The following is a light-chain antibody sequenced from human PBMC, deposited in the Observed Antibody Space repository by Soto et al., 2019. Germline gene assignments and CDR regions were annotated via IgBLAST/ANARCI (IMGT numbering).Light chain of an antibody. CDR1: QSVSSY. CDR2: DAS. J-gene: IGKJ5*01. Sequence: EIVLTQSPATLSLSPGERPTLSCRASQSVSSYLAWYQQKPGQAPRLLIYDASNRATGIPARFSGSGSGTDFTLTISSLEPEDFAIYYCQQRQYWPPITFGQGTRLEIK. CDR3: QQRQYWPPIT. V-gene: IGKV3-11*01.